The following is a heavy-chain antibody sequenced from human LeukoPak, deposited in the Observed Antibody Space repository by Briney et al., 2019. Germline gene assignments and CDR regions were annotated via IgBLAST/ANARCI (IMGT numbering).Heavy chain of an antibody. J-gene: IGHJ4*02. Sequence: PGGSLRLSCAVSGFSFSTYSWNWVRQTPGKGLEWISYISRRGETIFYADSVKGRFTISRDNVNSFLYLQMNSLRAEDTAVYYCAKGGGVTIFGVVTDAGYWGQGTLVTVSS. D-gene: IGHD3-3*01. V-gene: IGHV3-48*01. CDR2: ISRRGETI. CDR3: AKGGGVTIFGVVTDAGY. CDR1: GFSFSTYS.